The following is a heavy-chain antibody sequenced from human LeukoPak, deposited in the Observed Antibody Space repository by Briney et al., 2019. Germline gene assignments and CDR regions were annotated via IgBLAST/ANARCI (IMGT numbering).Heavy chain of an antibody. J-gene: IGHJ4*02. CDR1: GFTVSSNY. V-gene: IGHV3-30-3*01. CDR2: ISYDGSNK. CDR3: ARGGYSYGEGSDY. Sequence: GGSLRLSCAASGFTVSSNYMSWVRQAPGKGLEWVAVISYDGSNKYYADSVKGRFTISRDNSKNTLYLQMNSLRAEDTAVYYCARGGYSYGEGSDYWGQGTLVTVSS. D-gene: IGHD5-18*01.